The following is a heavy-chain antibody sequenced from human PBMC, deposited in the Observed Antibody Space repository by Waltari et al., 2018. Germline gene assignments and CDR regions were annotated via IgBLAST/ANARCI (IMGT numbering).Heavy chain of an antibody. D-gene: IGHD2-15*01. CDR1: GLTSFPPV. J-gene: IGHJ4*02. Sequence: EVQLLESGGGLIKTGGSLRLSCAASGLTSFPPVLSWVRQAPGKGMGWVSGISGSGDPTYYAESVKGRFTISRDNSKNRLYLEMNSLRAEDTAIYYCATVGDVVLVTYFGHWGQGALVTVSS. V-gene: IGHV3-23*01. CDR2: ISGSGDPT. CDR3: ATVGDVVLVTYFGH.